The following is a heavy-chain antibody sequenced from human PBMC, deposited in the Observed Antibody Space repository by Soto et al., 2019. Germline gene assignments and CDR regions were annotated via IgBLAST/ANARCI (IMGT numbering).Heavy chain of an antibody. CDR1: GGSFSGYY. CDR3: ARLGGSYAVPHFDY. D-gene: IGHD1-26*01. J-gene: IGHJ4*02. V-gene: IGHV4-34*01. Sequence: SETLSLTCAVYGGSFSGYYWTWIRQPPGTGLEWIGEINHSGSTNYNPSLKSRVTISVDTSKNQFSLKLTSVTAADTAVYYCARLGGSYAVPHFDYWGQGTLVT. CDR2: INHSGST.